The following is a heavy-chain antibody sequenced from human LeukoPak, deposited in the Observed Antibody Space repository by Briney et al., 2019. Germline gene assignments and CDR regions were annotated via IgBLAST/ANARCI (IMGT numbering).Heavy chain of an antibody. CDR3: AKGNFDWSYFHY. CDR2: ISGSGNST. Sequence: PGGSLRLSCAASGFTVSDYAVNWVRQAPGKGLEWVSAISGSGNSTYYADSVKGRFTISRDNSKNTLYLQMNSLRAEDTAVYYCAKGNFDWSYFHYCGQGTLVTVSS. J-gene: IGHJ4*02. CDR1: GFTVSDYA. V-gene: IGHV3-23*01. D-gene: IGHD3-9*01.